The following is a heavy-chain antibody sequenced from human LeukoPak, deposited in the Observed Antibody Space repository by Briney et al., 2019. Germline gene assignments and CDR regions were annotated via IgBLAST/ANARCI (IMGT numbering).Heavy chain of an antibody. CDR3: ARERITMVRGKTENNWFDP. V-gene: IGHV4-39*02. D-gene: IGHD3-10*01. CDR1: GGSISSDSYY. CDR2: IYYSGST. J-gene: IGHJ5*02. Sequence: SETLSLTCTVSGGSISSDSYYWAWIRQPPGKGLEWIASIYYSGSTYYNPSLKSRVTISVDTSRNQFSLKLSSVTAADTAVYYCARERITMVRGKTENNWFDPWGQGTLVTVSS.